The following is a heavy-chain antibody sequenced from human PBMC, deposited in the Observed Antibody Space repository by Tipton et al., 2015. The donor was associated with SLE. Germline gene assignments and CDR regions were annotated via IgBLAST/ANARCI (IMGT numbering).Heavy chain of an antibody. V-gene: IGHV3-64D*06. Sequence: SLRLSCAASGFTFSSYAMHWVRQAPGKGLEYVSAISSNGGSTYYADSVKGRFTISRDNSKNTLYLQMSSLRAEDTAVYYCVKELDLRAFDIWGQGTMVTVSS. CDR2: ISSNGGST. CDR1: GFTFSSYA. J-gene: IGHJ3*02. D-gene: IGHD1-1*01. CDR3: VKELDLRAFDI.